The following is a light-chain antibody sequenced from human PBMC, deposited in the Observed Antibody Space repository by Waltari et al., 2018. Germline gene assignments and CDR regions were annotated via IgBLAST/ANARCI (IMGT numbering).Light chain of an antibody. CDR3: CAYAGSDIWV. Sequence: QSALTQPASVSGSPGQSITVSCTGPSSDVGRHNLVSWYQHHPGRAPKLLIYEGSKRPSGISDRFSGSKSGNTASLTISGLQAEDEANYFCCAYAGSDIWVFGGGTDLTVL. J-gene: IGLJ3*02. CDR2: EGS. CDR1: SSDVGRHNL. V-gene: IGLV2-23*01.